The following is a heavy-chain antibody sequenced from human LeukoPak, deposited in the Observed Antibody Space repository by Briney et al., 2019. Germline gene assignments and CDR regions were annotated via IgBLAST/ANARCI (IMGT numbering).Heavy chain of an antibody. Sequence: ASVKVSCKVSGYTLIELSMHWVRQAPGKGLEWMGGFDPEDGETIYAQKFQGRVTMTEDTSTDTAYMELSSLRSEDTAVYYCATFDYGGDTRDKVDYWGQGTLVTVSS. CDR1: GYTLIELS. D-gene: IGHD4-23*01. CDR3: ATFDYGGDTRDKVDY. CDR2: FDPEDGET. V-gene: IGHV1-24*01. J-gene: IGHJ4*02.